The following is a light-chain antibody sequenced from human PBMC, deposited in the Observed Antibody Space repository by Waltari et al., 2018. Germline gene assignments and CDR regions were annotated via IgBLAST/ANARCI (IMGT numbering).Light chain of an antibody. J-gene: IGKJ1*01. CDR1: QRISSTS. Sequence: EVVLTQSPGTLSLSAGERATLSCRASQRISSTSLAWYQHKPGQAPTLLVYGTSSRATCIPDRFSGSGSATHFTLTISRLEPEDFAVYYCQQYGNSPWTFGQGTKVEVK. CDR2: GTS. CDR3: QQYGNSPWT. V-gene: IGKV3-20*01.